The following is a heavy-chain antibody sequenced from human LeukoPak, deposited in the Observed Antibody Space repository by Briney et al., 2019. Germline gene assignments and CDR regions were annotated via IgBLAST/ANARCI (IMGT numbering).Heavy chain of an antibody. CDR2: IYTSGST. CDR3: ARDLDFWSGYDVYYYGMDV. V-gene: IGHV4-61*02. J-gene: IGHJ6*02. D-gene: IGHD3-3*01. Sequence: SETLSLTCTVPGGSISSASYYWSWIRQPAGEGLEWIGRIYTSGSTNYNPSLKSRVTISVDTSKNQFSLKLSSVTAADTAVYYCARDLDFWSGYDVYYYGMDVWGQGTTVTVSS. CDR1: GGSISSASYY.